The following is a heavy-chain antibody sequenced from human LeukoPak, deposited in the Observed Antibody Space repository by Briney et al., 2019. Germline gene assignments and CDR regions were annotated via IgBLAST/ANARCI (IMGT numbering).Heavy chain of an antibody. CDR1: GFTFGSYW. CDR3: ARELYGDYVLGGAFDI. J-gene: IGHJ3*02. D-gene: IGHD4-17*01. CDR2: IKQDGSEK. Sequence: GGCLRLSYVASGFTFGSYWMNWVRQAPGKGLEWVANIKQDGSEKYYVDSVKGRFTISRDNAKNSLYLQMNSLRAEDTAVYYCARELYGDYVLGGAFDIWGQGTMVTVSS. V-gene: IGHV3-7*01.